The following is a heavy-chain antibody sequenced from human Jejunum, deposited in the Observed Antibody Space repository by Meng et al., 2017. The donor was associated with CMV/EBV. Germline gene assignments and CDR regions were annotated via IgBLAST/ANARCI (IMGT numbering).Heavy chain of an antibody. D-gene: IGHD5-12*01. CDR2: LNPNRGAT. J-gene: IGHJ4*02. Sequence: SGYSFTGYYLHWLRQAPGQGLEWMGWLNPNRGATTSAQQFQGRVTMTRDTSISTAYMELSRLRSDDTAVYYCATSSSGFDFWTDYWGQGTLVTVSS. CDR1: GYSFTGYY. V-gene: IGHV1-2*02. CDR3: ATSSSGFDFWTDY.